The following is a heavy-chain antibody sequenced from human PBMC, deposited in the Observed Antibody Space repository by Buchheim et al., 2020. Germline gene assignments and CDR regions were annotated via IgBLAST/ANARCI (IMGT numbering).Heavy chain of an antibody. D-gene: IGHD3-10*01. CDR1: GFTFSSYA. J-gene: IGHJ4*02. CDR3: AKGKYGSGSYSSFDY. Sequence: EVQLLESGGGLVQPGGSLRLSCAASGFTFSSYAMSWVRQAPGKGLEWVSTISGSAHNSYYADSVRGRFTISRDNSKNKLYLQMNSLRAEDTAVYYCAKGKYGSGSYSSFDYWGQGTL. V-gene: IGHV3-23*01. CDR2: ISGSAHNS.